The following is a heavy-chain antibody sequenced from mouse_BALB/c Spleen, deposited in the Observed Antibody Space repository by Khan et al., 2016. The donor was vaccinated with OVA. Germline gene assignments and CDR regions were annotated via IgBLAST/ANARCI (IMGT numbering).Heavy chain of an antibody. V-gene: IGHV2-6-1*01. CDR3: ARQPYYHYNIMDY. CDR2: IWSDGST. D-gene: IGHD2-10*01. Sequence: VQLQESGPGLVAPSQSLSITCTISGFSLTNYGVHWVRPPPGKGLEWLVVIWSDGSTTYNSALKSRLTVTKDNSKSQVFLEMNSLQTDDTAMYFCARQPYYHYNIMDYWGQGTSVTVSS. CDR1: GFSLTNYG. J-gene: IGHJ4*01.